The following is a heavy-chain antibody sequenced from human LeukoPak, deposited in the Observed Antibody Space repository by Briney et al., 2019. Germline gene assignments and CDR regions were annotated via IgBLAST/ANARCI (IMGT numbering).Heavy chain of an antibody. CDR1: GYTFTSYY. D-gene: IGHD1-7*01. V-gene: IGHV1-46*03. J-gene: IGHJ5*02. CDR3: AGDQEGLELLGRGWFDP. Sequence: ASVKVSCKASGYTFTSYYMHWVRQAPGQGLEWMGIINPSGGSTSYAQKFQGRVTMTRDTSTSTVYMELSSLRSEDTAVYYCAGDQEGLELLGRGWFDPWGQGTLVTVSS. CDR2: INPSGGST.